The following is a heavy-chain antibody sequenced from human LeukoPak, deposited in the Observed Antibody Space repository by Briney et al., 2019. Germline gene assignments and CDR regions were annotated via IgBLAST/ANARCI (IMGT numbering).Heavy chain of an antibody. J-gene: IGHJ4*02. Sequence: GRSLRLSCAASGFTFSSYWMHWVRQAPGKGLVWVSRINSDGSSTSYADSVKGRFTISRDNAKNTLYLQMNSLRAEDTAVYYCARDRRYGDYVDYWGQGTLVTVSS. CDR3: ARDRRYGDYVDY. V-gene: IGHV3-74*01. CDR1: GFTFSSYW. CDR2: INSDGSST. D-gene: IGHD4-17*01.